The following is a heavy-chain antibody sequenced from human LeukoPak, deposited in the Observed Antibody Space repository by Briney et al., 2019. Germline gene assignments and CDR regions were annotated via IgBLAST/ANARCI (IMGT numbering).Heavy chain of an antibody. Sequence: SETLSLTCTVSGGSISSSSYYWGWIRQPPGKGLEWIGSIYYSGSTYYNPSLKSRVTISVGTSKNQFSLKLSSVTAADTAVYYCARHQTVGASINVIDYWGQGTLVTVSS. J-gene: IGHJ4*02. CDR3: ARHQTVGASINVIDY. V-gene: IGHV4-39*01. CDR1: GGSISSSSYY. D-gene: IGHD1-26*01. CDR2: IYYSGST.